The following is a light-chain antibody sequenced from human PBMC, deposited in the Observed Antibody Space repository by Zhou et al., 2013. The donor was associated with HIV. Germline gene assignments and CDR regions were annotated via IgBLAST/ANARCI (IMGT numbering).Light chain of an antibody. V-gene: IGLV2-14*02. J-gene: IGLJ1*01. CDR2: EVN. Sequence: QSALTQPASVSGSPGQSITISCTGTSSDVGSYNLVSWYQQRPGKAPKLIIYEVNKRPSGVPDRFSGSKSGNTASLTVTGLQAEDEADYYCSSYTGNDIPALGTGTGVTVL. CDR3: SSYTGNDIPA. CDR1: SSDVGSYNL.